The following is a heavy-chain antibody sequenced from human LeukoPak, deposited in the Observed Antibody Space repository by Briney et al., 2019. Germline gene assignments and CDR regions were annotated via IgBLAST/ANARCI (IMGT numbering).Heavy chain of an antibody. CDR2: IIPIFGTA. D-gene: IGHD5-18*01. CDR1: GGTFSSYA. Sequence: SVKVSCKASGGTFSSYAISWVRQAPGQGLEWMGGIIPIFGTANYAQKFQGRVTITRDTSASTAYMELSSLRSEDTAVYYCARDLSRDTATDYWGQGTLVTVSS. CDR3: ARDLSRDTATDY. V-gene: IGHV1-69*05. J-gene: IGHJ4*02.